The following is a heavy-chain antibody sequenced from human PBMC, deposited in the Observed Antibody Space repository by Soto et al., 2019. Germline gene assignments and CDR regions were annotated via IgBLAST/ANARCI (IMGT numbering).Heavy chain of an antibody. CDR1: GGTFSSYT. CDR3: ARDDNGSGSFGP. Sequence: QVQLVQSGAEVKKPGSSVKVSCKASGGTFSSYTISWVRQAPGQGLEWMGRIIPILGIANYAQKFQGRVTIAADESTSTAYMELSSLRSEDTAVYYCARDDNGSGSFGPWGQGTLVTVSS. D-gene: IGHD3-10*01. J-gene: IGHJ5*02. V-gene: IGHV1-69*08. CDR2: IIPILGIA.